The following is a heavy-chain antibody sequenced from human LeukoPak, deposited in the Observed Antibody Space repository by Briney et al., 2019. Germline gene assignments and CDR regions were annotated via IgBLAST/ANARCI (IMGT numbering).Heavy chain of an antibody. CDR2: ISSSGSTI. CDR3: ARGDSDYYDSSGQGGFDH. J-gene: IGHJ5*02. D-gene: IGHD3-22*01. Sequence: GGSLRLSCAASGFTFSSYEMNWVRQAPGKGLEWVSYISSSGSTIYYADSVKGRFTISRDNAKNSLYLQMNSLRAEDTAVYYCARGDSDYYDSSGQGGFDHWGQGTLVTVSS. V-gene: IGHV3-48*03. CDR1: GFTFSSYE.